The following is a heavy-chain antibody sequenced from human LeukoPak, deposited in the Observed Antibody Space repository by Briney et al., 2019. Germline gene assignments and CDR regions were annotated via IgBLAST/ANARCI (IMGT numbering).Heavy chain of an antibody. D-gene: IGHD6-13*01. J-gene: IGHJ4*02. CDR2: INPNSGDT. CDR1: GYSFTGYY. V-gene: IGHV1-2*02. Sequence: GASVKVSCKASGYSFTGYYMHWVRQAPGQGLEWMGWINPNSGDTKYAQKFQGRVTMTRDTSISTAYMELSRLRSDDTAVYYCARDLESAAGFDYWGQGTLVTVSS. CDR3: ARDLESAAGFDY.